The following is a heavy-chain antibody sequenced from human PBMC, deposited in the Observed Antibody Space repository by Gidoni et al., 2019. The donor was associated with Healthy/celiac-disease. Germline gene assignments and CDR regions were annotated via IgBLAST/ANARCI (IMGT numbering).Heavy chain of an antibody. V-gene: IGHV4-39*01. CDR1: GGPISSSSYY. D-gene: IGHD1-1*01. CDR3: ARYRYSYGMDV. J-gene: IGHJ6*02. CDR2: IYYSGST. Sequence: QLQLQESGPGLVKPSETLSLTCTVSGGPISSSSYYWGWIRQPPGKGLEWIGSIYYSGSTYYNPSLKSRVTISVDTSKNQFSLKLSSVTAADTAVYYCARYRYSYGMDVWGQGTTVTVSS.